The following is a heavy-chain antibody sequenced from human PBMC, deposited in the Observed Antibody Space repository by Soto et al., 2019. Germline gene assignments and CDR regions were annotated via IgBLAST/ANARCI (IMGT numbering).Heavy chain of an antibody. CDR1: GGSVSSGDHY. CDR3: ARDRPDNLNSFDACDI. D-gene: IGHD1-1*01. V-gene: IGHV4-61*08. Sequence: QVQLQESGPGLVQPSETLSLTCTVSGGSVSSGDHYWSWIRQPPGKGLEWIAYISHSGSASYNSSLKSRVTISIDMSKNQFSLRLRSVTAADTAVYYCARDRPDNLNSFDACDIWGPGTLVTVSS. J-gene: IGHJ3*02. CDR2: ISHSGSA.